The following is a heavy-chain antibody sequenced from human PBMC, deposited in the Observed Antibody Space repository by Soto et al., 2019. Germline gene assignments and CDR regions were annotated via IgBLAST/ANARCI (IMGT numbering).Heavy chain of an antibody. CDR2: INPNGGST. Sequence: VQLVQSGAEVKKPGASVQVSCKTSGYSFSNYSMHWVRQVPGQGLEWMGKINPNGGSTSLAQKFKDAVTLTRDTSTNTVYMELSSLTSEDTAVYYCARDGVQLWPRYDFDYWGQGTLVTVSS. J-gene: IGHJ4*02. V-gene: IGHV1-46*01. D-gene: IGHD1-1*01. CDR3: ARDGVQLWPRYDFDY. CDR1: GYSFSNYS.